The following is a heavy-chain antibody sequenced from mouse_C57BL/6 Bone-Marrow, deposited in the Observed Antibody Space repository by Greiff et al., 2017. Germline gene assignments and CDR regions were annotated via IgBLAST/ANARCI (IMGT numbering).Heavy chain of an antibody. CDR3: TRRGYYGNYWVAY. CDR1: GYTFTDYE. D-gene: IGHD2-1*01. Sequence: VQLQQSGAELERPGASVTLSCKASGYTFTDYEMHWVKQTPVHGLEWIGAIDPETGGTAYNQKFKGKAILTADKSSSTAYMELRSLTSEDSAVYYCTRRGYYGNYWVAYWGQGTLVTVSA. CDR2: IDPETGGT. V-gene: IGHV1-15*01. J-gene: IGHJ3*01.